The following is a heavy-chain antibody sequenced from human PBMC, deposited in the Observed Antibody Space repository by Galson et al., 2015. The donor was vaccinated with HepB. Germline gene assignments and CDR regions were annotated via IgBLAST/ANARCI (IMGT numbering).Heavy chain of an antibody. CDR2: IIPIFGTP. CDR3: AEGGRASFHYYAMDV. Sequence: SVKVSCKASGGTFSSYTIAWVRQAPGQGLEWMGGIIPIFGTPNYAQKFQGRVTITADKSTNTAYMELSGLRSDDTAVYYCAEGGRASFHYYAMDVWGQGTTVTVSS. CDR1: GGTFSSYT. V-gene: IGHV1-69*06. J-gene: IGHJ6*02. D-gene: IGHD2-15*01.